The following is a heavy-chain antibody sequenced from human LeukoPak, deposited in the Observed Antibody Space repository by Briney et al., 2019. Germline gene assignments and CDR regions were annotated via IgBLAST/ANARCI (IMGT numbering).Heavy chain of an antibody. J-gene: IGHJ6*02. CDR1: GGSISSYY. V-gene: IGHV4-59*01. CDR2: IYYSGST. CDR3: ARGELDIVGHYYYYGMDV. D-gene: IGHD2-15*01. Sequence: PSETLSLTCTVSGGSISSYYWSWIRQPPGQGLEWIGYIYYSGSTNYNPSLKSRVTISVDTSKNQFSLKLSSVTAADTAVYYCARGELDIVGHYYYYGMDVWGQGTTVTVSS.